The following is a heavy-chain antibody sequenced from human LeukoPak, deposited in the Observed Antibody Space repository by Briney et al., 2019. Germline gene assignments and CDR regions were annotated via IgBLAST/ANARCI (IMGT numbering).Heavy chain of an antibody. CDR3: ARALVADLYFDY. J-gene: IGHJ4*02. CDR2: IYYSGST. D-gene: IGHD5-12*01. Sequence: SETLSLTCTVSGGSISSYYWSWIRQPPGKGLEGIGYIYYSGSTNYNPSLKSRVTISVDTSKNQFSLKLSSVTAADTAVYYCARALVADLYFDYWGQGTLVTVSS. V-gene: IGHV4-59*01. CDR1: GGSISSYY.